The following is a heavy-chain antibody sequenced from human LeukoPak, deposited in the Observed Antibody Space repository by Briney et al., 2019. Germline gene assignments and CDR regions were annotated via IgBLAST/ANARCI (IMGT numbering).Heavy chain of an antibody. CDR1: GYTFTNYG. Sequence: ASVKVSCKASGYTFTNYGISWVRQAPGQGLEWMGWISAYNGNTNYAQKLQGRVTMTTDTSTSTAYMELRSLRSDDTAVYYCARDPPYCSNTNCYFDHWGQGTLVTVSS. CDR3: ARDPPYCSNTNCYFDH. CDR2: ISAYNGNT. D-gene: IGHD2-2*01. J-gene: IGHJ4*02. V-gene: IGHV1-18*01.